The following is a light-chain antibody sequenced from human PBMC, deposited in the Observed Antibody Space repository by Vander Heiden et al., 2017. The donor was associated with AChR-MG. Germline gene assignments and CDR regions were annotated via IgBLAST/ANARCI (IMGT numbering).Light chain of an antibody. V-gene: IGLV3-1*01. CDR1: NLGNKY. CDR2: QDS. CDR3: QAWDSSTEV. Sequence: SSELTQPPSVYVSPGQTASISCPGDNLGNKYACWYLQKPGQSPVLLIYQDSKRPSGIPGRFSGSNSGNTATLTISGTQAMDEADYYCQAWDSSTEVFGTGTKVTVL. J-gene: IGLJ1*01.